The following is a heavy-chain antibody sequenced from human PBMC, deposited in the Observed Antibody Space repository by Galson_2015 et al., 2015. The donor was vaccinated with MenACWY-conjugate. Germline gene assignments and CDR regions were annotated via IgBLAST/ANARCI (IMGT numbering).Heavy chain of an antibody. J-gene: IGHJ6*02. CDR3: ARDTTHYGMDV. D-gene: IGHD2/OR15-2a*01. Sequence: SVKVSCKASGYTFTSYGISWVRQAPGQGLEWVGWISAYNGNTNYAQKLQGRVTVTTDTSTSTAYMELRSLRSDDTAVYYCARDTTHYGMDVWGQGTTVTVSS. CDR2: ISAYNGNT. CDR1: GYTFTSYG. V-gene: IGHV1-18*01.